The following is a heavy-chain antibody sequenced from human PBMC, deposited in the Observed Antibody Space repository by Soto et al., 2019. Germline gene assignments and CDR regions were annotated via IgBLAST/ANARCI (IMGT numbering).Heavy chain of an antibody. J-gene: IGHJ4*02. CDR3: AKESTVTTYFDY. Sequence: EVQLVESGGGLVQPGRSLRLSCAASGFTFDDYAMHWVRQAPGKGLEWVSGISWNSGSIGYADSVKGRFTISRDNAKNSQYLQMNSLRAEDTALYYCAKESTVTTYFDYWGQGTLVTVSS. CDR2: ISWNSGSI. CDR1: GFTFDDYA. V-gene: IGHV3-9*01. D-gene: IGHD4-17*01.